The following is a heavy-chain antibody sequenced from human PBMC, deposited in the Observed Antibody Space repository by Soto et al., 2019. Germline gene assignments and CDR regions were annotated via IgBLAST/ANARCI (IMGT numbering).Heavy chain of an antibody. Sequence: AAVKVSCQASGYTFTSYGISWVRQAPGQGLEWLGWMNPGSGKTGYASKFQGRVAMTRNASTGTSHLDLSSLTSDDTAVYYCDRMASAGTRNWFDPWGQGTLVTLSS. CDR1: GYTFTSYG. J-gene: IGHJ5*02. CDR3: DRMASAGTRNWFDP. V-gene: IGHV1-8*02. CDR2: MNPGSGKT. D-gene: IGHD6-13*01.